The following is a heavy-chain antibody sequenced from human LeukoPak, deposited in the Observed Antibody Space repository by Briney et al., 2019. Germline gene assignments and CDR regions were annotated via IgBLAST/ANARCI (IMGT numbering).Heavy chain of an antibody. J-gene: IGHJ4*02. D-gene: IGHD2-2*01. CDR2: IIPILGIA. CDR3: ARITYAAYFDY. Sequence: GASVKVSCKASGGTFSSYAISWVRQAPGQGLEWMGRIIPILGIANYAQKLQGRVTITADKSTSTAYMELGSLRSEDTAVYYCARITYAAYFDYWGQGTLVTVSS. CDR1: GGTFSSYA. V-gene: IGHV1-69*04.